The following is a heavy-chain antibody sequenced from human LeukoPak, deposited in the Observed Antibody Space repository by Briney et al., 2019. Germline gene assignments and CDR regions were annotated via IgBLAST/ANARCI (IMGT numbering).Heavy chain of an antibody. V-gene: IGHV5-10-1*01. Sequence: GESLKISCKGSGYSFTSYWISWVRQMPGKGLEWMGRIDPSDSYTNYSPSFQGHVTISADKSISTAYLQWSSLKASDTAMHYCARGGYRSYYYYGMDVWGQGTTVTVSS. CDR1: GYSFTSYW. CDR3: ARGGYRSYYYYGMDV. D-gene: IGHD5-12*01. J-gene: IGHJ6*02. CDR2: IDPSDSYT.